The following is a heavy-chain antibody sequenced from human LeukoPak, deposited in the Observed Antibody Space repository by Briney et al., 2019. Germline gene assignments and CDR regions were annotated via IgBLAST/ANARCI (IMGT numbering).Heavy chain of an antibody. V-gene: IGHV1-2*02. Sequence: ASVKVSCKASGYTFTGYYMHWVRQAPGQGLEWMGWINPNSDGTNYAQNFQGRVTMTRDTSISTAYMELSRLRSDDTAVYYCARGSYDYVWGSYRRTAGIDYWGQGTLVTVSS. CDR2: INPNSDGT. CDR3: ARGSYDYVWGSYRRTAGIDY. CDR1: GYTFTGYY. J-gene: IGHJ4*02. D-gene: IGHD3-16*02.